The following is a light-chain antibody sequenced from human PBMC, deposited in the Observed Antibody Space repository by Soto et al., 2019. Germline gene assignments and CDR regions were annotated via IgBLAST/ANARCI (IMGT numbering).Light chain of an antibody. Sequence: EIVMTQPPGTLSLSPGERATLSCRASQSVSRYLGWYQQKPGQAPRLLIYGASNRATGIPARFSGSGSGTDFTLTISSLEPEDFAVYYCQQRSKWPLTFGGGTKVDIK. CDR2: GAS. CDR3: QQRSKWPLT. V-gene: IGKV3-11*01. CDR1: QSVSRY. J-gene: IGKJ4*01.